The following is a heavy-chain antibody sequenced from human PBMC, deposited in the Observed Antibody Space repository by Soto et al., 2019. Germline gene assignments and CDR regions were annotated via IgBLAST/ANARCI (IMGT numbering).Heavy chain of an antibody. D-gene: IGHD3-3*01. CDR2: INHSGST. CDR3: ARGIAYYDFWSGYGERYYYGMDV. CDR1: GGSFSGYY. V-gene: IGHV4-34*01. Sequence: SETLSLTCAVYGGSFSGYYWSWIRQPPGKGLEWIGEINHSGSTNYNPSLKSRVTISVDTSKNQFSLKLSSVTAADTAVYYCARGIAYYDFWSGYGERYYYGMDVWGQGTTVTVSS. J-gene: IGHJ6*02.